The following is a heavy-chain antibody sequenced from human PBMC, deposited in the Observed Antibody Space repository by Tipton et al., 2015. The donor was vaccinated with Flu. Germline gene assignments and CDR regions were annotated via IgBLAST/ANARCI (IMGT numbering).Heavy chain of an antibody. CDR3: ARGLGLLGGEFDY. J-gene: IGHJ4*02. Sequence: TLSLTCAVYGGSFSGYYWSWIRQPPGKGLEWIGEINHSGSTNYNPSLKSRVTITVDTSKNQFSLKLSSVTAADTAVYYCARGLGLLGGEFDYWGQGTLVTVSS. CDR2: INHSGST. V-gene: IGHV4-34*01. CDR1: GGSFSGYY. D-gene: IGHD2-15*01.